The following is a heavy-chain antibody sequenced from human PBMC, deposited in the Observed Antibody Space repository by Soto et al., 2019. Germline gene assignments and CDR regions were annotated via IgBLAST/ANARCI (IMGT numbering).Heavy chain of an antibody. CDR3: AKGYDILTGYYDY. CDR1: GFTFSSYG. V-gene: IGHV3-30*18. CDR2: ISYDGSNK. D-gene: IGHD3-9*01. J-gene: IGHJ4*02. Sequence: GGSLRLSCAASGFTFSSYGMHWVRQAPGKGLEWVAVISYDGSNKYYADSVKGRFTISRDNSKNTLYLQMNSLRAEDTAVYYCAKGYDILTGYYDYWGQGTLVTVSS.